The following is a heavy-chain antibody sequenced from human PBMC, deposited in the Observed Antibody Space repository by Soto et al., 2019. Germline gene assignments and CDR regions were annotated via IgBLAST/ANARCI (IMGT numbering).Heavy chain of an antibody. Sequence: SETLSLTCTVSGGSISSGGYYWSWIRQHPGKGLEWIGYIYYSGSTYYNPSLKSRVTISVDTSKNQFSLKLSSVTAADTAVYYCARIGYSSSWYNPAWFDPWGQGTLVTVSS. V-gene: IGHV4-31*03. CDR2: IYYSGST. CDR3: ARIGYSSSWYNPAWFDP. D-gene: IGHD6-13*01. CDR1: GGSISSGGYY. J-gene: IGHJ5*02.